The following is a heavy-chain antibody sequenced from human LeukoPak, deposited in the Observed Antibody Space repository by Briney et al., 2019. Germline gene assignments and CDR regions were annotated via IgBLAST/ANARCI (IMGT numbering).Heavy chain of an antibody. V-gene: IGHV3-7*01. Sequence: PGGSLRLSCAASGFIFTDSWMSWVRQAPGKGLEWVANIRHDGSQTYYLDSVKGRFTISRDNAKNEVYLEMNNLRGADTAVYYCATGANLFQSWGQGTLVTVSS. CDR3: ATGANLFQS. J-gene: IGHJ5*02. CDR2: IRHDGSQT. CDR1: GFIFTDSW. D-gene: IGHD1-14*01.